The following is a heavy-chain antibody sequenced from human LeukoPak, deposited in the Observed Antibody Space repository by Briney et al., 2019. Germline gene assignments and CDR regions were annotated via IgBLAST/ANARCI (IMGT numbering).Heavy chain of an antibody. D-gene: IGHD1-26*01. J-gene: IGHJ4*02. CDR2: IYDSGST. V-gene: IGHV4-39*01. CDR3: ATTIVGATTSFDY. CDR1: GGSIGSSSYY. Sequence: PSETLSLXCTVSGGSIGSSSYYWGWIRQPPGKGLEWIGSIYDSGSTYYNPSLKSRVTISVDTSKNQFSLKLSSVTAADTAVYYCATTIVGATTSFDYWGQGTLVTVSS.